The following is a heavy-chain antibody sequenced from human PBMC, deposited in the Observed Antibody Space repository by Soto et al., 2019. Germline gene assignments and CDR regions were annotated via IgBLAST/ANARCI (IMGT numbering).Heavy chain of an antibody. CDR2: FDPEDGET. V-gene: IGHV1-24*01. CDR3: ATPLLWFGEFPFYYFDY. J-gene: IGHJ4*02. CDR1: GYTLTELS. Sequence: ASVKVSCKVSGYTLTELSMHWVRQAPGKGLEWMGGFDPEDGETIYAQKFQGRVTMTEDTSTDTAYMELSSLRSEDTAVYYCATPLLWFGEFPFYYFDYWGQGTLVTVSS. D-gene: IGHD3-10*01.